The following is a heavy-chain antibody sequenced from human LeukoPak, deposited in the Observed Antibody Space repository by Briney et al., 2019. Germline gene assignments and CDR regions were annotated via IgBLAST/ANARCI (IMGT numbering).Heavy chain of an antibody. J-gene: IGHJ4*02. CDR3: ARENYDYVWGSYPPHYFDY. V-gene: IGHV1-18*04. Sequence: ASVKLSCKASGYTFTSYGISWVRQAPGRGLEWMGWISAYNGNTNYAQKLQGRVTMTTDTSTSTAYMELRSLRSDDTAVYYCARENYDYVWGSYPPHYFDYWGQGTLVTVSS. CDR2: ISAYNGNT. D-gene: IGHD3-16*02. CDR1: GYTFTSYG.